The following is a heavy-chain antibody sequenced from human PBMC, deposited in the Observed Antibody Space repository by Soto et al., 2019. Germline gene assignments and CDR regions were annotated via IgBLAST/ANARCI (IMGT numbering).Heavy chain of an antibody. Sequence: ASVKVSCKASGYTFTSYGISWVRQAPGQGLEWMGWISAYNGNTNYAQKLQGRVTMTTDTSTSTAYMELSRLRSDDTAVYYCARDRLRGYDSSGFYSWGQGTMVTVSS. D-gene: IGHD3-22*01. CDR3: ARDRLRGYDSSGFYS. V-gene: IGHV1-18*01. CDR2: ISAYNGNT. CDR1: GYTFTSYG. J-gene: IGHJ4*02.